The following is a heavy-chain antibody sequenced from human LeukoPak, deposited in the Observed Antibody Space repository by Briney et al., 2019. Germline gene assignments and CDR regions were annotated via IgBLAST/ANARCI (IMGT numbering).Heavy chain of an antibody. D-gene: IGHD6-6*01. CDR2: FDPEDGET. CDR3: ATSGPLESSIAARRNYYYYYYYMDV. V-gene: IGHV1-24*01. Sequence: ASVKVSCKVSGYTLTELSMHWVRQAPGKGLEWMGGFDPEDGETIYAQKFQGRVTMTEDTSTDTAYMELSSLRSEDTAVYYCATSGPLESSIAARRNYYYYYYYMDVWGKGTTVTVSS. J-gene: IGHJ6*03. CDR1: GYTLTELS.